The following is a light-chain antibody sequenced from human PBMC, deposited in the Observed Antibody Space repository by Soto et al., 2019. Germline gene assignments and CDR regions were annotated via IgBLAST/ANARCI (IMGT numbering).Light chain of an antibody. J-gene: IGKJ1*01. Sequence: EIVLTQSPGTLSLSPGERATLSCRASQSVSSSYFAWYQQKPGQPPRLLIYGASSRATGIPDRFSGSGSGTDFTLTIXXLEPEDXAVXXXQQYGTSPWTFGQGTKVEIK. CDR3: QQYGTSPWT. CDR2: GAS. V-gene: IGKV3-20*01. CDR1: QSVSSSY.